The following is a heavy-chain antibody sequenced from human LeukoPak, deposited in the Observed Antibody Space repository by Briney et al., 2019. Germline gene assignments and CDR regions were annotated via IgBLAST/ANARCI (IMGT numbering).Heavy chain of an antibody. CDR3: AKVLRYFDWLSRAYYYYYMDV. Sequence: PGGSLRLSCAASGFTFSSYGMYWVRQAPGKGLEWVAFIRYDGSNKYYADSVKGRFTISRDNSKNTLYLQMNSLRAEDTAVYYCAKVLRYFDWLSRAYYYYYMDVWGKGTTVTISS. D-gene: IGHD3-9*01. V-gene: IGHV3-30*02. CDR1: GFTFSSYG. J-gene: IGHJ6*03. CDR2: IRYDGSNK.